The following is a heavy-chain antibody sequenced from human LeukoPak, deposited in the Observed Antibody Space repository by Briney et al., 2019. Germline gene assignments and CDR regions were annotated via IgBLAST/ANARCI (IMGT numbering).Heavy chain of an antibody. V-gene: IGHV4-4*02. J-gene: IGHJ4*02. Sequence: SETLSLTCAVSGGSISSSNWWSWVRQPPGKGLGWIGEIYHSGSINYNPSLKSRVTISVDKSKNQFSLKLSSVTAADTAVYYWARGIAAAGKQSFDYWGQGTLVTVSS. CDR3: ARGIAAAGKQSFDY. D-gene: IGHD6-13*01. CDR1: GGSISSSNW. CDR2: IYHSGSI.